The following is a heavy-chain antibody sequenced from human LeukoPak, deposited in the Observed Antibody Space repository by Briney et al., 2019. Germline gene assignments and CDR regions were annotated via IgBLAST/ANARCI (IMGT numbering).Heavy chain of an antibody. CDR2: IKPDGSDK. V-gene: IGHV3-7*01. Sequence: GGSLRLSCAASGFTFSSYLMTWVRQAPGKGLERVANIKPDGSDKYYVGSVKGRFTISRDNAKNSLYLQMNSLRAEDTALYFCARDDYQLGRYYYGMDVWGQGTTVTVSS. CDR1: GFTFSSYL. D-gene: IGHD7-27*01. J-gene: IGHJ6*02. CDR3: ARDDYQLGRYYYGMDV.